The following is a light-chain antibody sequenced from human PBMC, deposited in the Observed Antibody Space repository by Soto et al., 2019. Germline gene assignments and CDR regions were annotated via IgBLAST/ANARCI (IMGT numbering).Light chain of an antibody. Sequence: EIVLTQSPGTLSLSPGERATLSCRASQSVSSSYLAWYQQKPGQAPRLLIYGASSRATGIPDRFSGSGSGTDFSLTISRLEPEDFAVYYCQQDGSSPPYTFGQGTKVEIK. CDR3: QQDGSSPPYT. CDR1: QSVSSSY. J-gene: IGKJ2*01. V-gene: IGKV3-20*01. CDR2: GAS.